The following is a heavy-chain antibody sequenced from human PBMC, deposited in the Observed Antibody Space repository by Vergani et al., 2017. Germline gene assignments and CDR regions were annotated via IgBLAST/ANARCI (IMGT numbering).Heavy chain of an antibody. CDR2: INHSGST. D-gene: IGHD3-16*02. J-gene: IGHJ4*02. CDR3: ARGRGRGYDYVWGSYRYIDFDY. CDR1: GGSISSSSYY. V-gene: IGHV4-39*07. Sequence: QLQLQESGPGLVKPSETLSLTCTVSGGSISSSSYYWGWIRQPPGKGLEWIGEINHSGSTNYNPSLKSRVTISVDTSKNQFSLKLSSVTAADTAVYYCARGRGRGYDYVWGSYRYIDFDYWGQGTLVTVSS.